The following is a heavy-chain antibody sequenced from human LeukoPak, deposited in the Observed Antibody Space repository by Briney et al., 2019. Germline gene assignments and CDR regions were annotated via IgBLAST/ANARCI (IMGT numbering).Heavy chain of an antibody. CDR1: GFTFSSYS. V-gene: IGHV3-21*04. D-gene: IGHD5-24*01. J-gene: IGHJ5*02. CDR3: ARGRDGYNWTALDP. CDR2: ISSSSSYI. Sequence: GGSLRLSCAASGFTFSSYSMNWVRQAPGKGLEWVSSISSSSSYIYYADSVKGRFTTSRDNAKNSLYLQMNSLRAEDTAVYYCARGRDGYNWTALDPWGQGTLVTVSS.